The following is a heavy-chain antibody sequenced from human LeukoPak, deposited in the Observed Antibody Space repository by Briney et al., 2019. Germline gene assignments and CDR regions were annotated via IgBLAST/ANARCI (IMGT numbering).Heavy chain of an antibody. Sequence: GRFLRLSCAASGFTFSSYGMHWVRQAPGKGLEWVAVISYDGSNKYYADSVKGRFTISRDNSKNTLYLQMNSLRAEDTAVYYCAKDHGPVSSSWRGLDFDYWGQGTLATVSS. J-gene: IGHJ4*02. D-gene: IGHD6-13*01. V-gene: IGHV3-30*18. CDR3: AKDHGPVSSSWRGLDFDY. CDR1: GFTFSSYG. CDR2: ISYDGSNK.